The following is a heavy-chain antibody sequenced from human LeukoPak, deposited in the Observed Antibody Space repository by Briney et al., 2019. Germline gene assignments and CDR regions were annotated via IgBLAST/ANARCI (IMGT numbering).Heavy chain of an antibody. V-gene: IGHV4-59*01. D-gene: IGHD7-27*01. CDR1: GGSISSYY. Sequence: SETLSLTCTVSGGSISSYYWSWFRQPPGKGLEWIGYIYYSGSTNYTPSLKSRVTISVDTSKNQFSLKLTSVTAADTAVYYCARGPPYAPGVLDVWGKGTTVTISS. J-gene: IGHJ6*04. CDR2: IYYSGST. CDR3: ARGPPYAPGVLDV.